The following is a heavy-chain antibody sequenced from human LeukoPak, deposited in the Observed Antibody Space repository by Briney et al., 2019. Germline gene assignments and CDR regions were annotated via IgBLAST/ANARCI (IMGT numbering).Heavy chain of an antibody. J-gene: IGHJ5*02. Sequence: SETLSLTCAVYGGSYSGYYWSWIRQPPGKGLEWIGENNHSGSTNYNPSLKSRVTISVDTSKNQFSLKLSSVTAADTAVYYCARERRVPLYQLLYGGWFDPWGQGTLVTVSS. V-gene: IGHV4-34*01. CDR2: NNHSGST. CDR1: GGSYSGYY. D-gene: IGHD2-2*02. CDR3: ARERRVPLYQLLYGGWFDP.